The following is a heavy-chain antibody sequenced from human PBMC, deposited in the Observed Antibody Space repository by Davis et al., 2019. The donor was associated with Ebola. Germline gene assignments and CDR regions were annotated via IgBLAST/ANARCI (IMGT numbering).Heavy chain of an antibody. Sequence: AASVKVSCKASGYTFTGYYMHWLRQAPGQGLEWMGWSSTYNGNTNYAQKLQGRVTMTTDTSTNTAHMELRSLTTDDTAVYYCARAASSLLNDYWGQGTLVTVSS. V-gene: IGHV1-18*04. CDR1: GYTFTGYY. J-gene: IGHJ4*02. CDR2: SSTYNGNT. CDR3: ARAASSLLNDY. D-gene: IGHD3-10*01.